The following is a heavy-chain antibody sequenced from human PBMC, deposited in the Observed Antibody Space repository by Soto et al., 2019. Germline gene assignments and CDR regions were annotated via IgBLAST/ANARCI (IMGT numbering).Heavy chain of an antibody. CDR1: GGSISSSSYY. J-gene: IGHJ3*02. Sequence: SQTLSLTCTVSGGSISSSSYYWGWIRQPPGKGLEWIGSIYYSGSTYYNPSLKSRVTISVDTSKNQFSLKLSSVTAADTAVYYCARGFGELFACAFDIWGQGTMVTVSS. V-gene: IGHV4-39*01. D-gene: IGHD3-10*01. CDR2: IYYSGST. CDR3: ARGFGELFACAFDI.